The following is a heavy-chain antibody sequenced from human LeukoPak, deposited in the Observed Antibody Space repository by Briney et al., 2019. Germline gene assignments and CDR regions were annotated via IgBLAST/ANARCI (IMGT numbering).Heavy chain of an antibody. CDR2: IYHSGST. V-gene: IGHV4-30-2*01. Sequence: PSRTLSLTCTVSGGSISSGGYYWSWIRQPPGKGLEWIGYIYHSGSTYYNPSLKSRVTISVDTSKNQFSLKLSSVTAADTAVYYCAREAGRSSRHPWGQGTLVTVSS. J-gene: IGHJ5*02. CDR1: GGSISSGGYY. D-gene: IGHD6-13*01. CDR3: AREAGRSSRHP.